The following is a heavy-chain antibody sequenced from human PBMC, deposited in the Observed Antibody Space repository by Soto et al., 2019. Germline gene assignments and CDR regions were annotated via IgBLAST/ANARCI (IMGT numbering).Heavy chain of an antibody. J-gene: IGHJ6*02. CDR3: ARDLRYCSGGSCYDYGMDV. D-gene: IGHD2-15*01. Sequence: GGSLRLSCAASGFTFSSYWMSWVRQAPGKGLEWVANIKQDGSEKYYVDSVKGRFTISRDNAKNSLYLQMNSLRAEDTAVYYCARDLRYCSGGSCYDYGMDVWGQGTTVTVSS. CDR2: IKQDGSEK. V-gene: IGHV3-7*03. CDR1: GFTFSSYW.